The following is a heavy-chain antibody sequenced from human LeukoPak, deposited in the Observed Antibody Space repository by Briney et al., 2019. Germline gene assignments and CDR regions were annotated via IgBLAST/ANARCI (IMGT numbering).Heavy chain of an antibody. Sequence: GESLKISCQASGYSFSNYWIGWVRQLPDKDLKWMAISYPGDSDIRYSPSFQGRVTISADKSTNTAYLQWSSLEASDTAIYYCARLQRLATPAFFFESWGQGTLVTVSS. CDR3: ARLQRLATPAFFFES. J-gene: IGHJ4*02. CDR2: SYPGDSDI. CDR1: GYSFSNYW. V-gene: IGHV5-51*01.